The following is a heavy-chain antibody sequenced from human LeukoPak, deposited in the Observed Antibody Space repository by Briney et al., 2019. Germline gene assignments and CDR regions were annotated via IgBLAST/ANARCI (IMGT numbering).Heavy chain of an antibody. CDR3: ARRFQDNSWSEYFDY. J-gene: IGHJ4*02. Sequence: PSETLSLTCTVTGGTISSYSWGWIRQPPWKGLEWIGYIYYSGSTSYNPSLKSRVTMSVDTSKNQFSLKLSSVTAADTAVYYCARRFQDNSWSEYFDYWGQGTLVTVSS. D-gene: IGHD6-13*01. CDR1: GGTISSYS. V-gene: IGHV4-59*08. CDR2: IYYSGST.